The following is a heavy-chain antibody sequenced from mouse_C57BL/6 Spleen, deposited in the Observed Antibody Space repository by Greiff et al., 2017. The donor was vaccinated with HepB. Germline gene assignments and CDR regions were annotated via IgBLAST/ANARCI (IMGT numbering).Heavy chain of an antibody. D-gene: IGHD3-3*01. CDR2: ISSGGDYI. CDR3: TREGLYPY. V-gene: IGHV5-9-1*02. Sequence: EVKLMESGEGLVKPGGSLTLPCAASGFTFSSYAMSWVRQTPEKRLEWVAYISSGGDYIYYPDTVKGRLTISRDNARNTLYLHMSSLKSEDTAMYYCTREGLYPYWGQGTLVTVSA. J-gene: IGHJ3*01. CDR1: GFTFSSYA.